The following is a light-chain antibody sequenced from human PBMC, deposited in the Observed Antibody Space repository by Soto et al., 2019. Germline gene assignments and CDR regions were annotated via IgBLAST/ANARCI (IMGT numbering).Light chain of an antibody. Sequence: QSVLTQPPSASGTPGQRVTISCSGSSSNIGSNYVYWYQQLPGTAPKLLIYRNNQRPSAVPDRFSGSKSGTSASLVISGLRSEDDADYYCAAWYDSLSGGVFGGGTKLTVL. CDR3: AAWYDSLSGGV. CDR1: SSNIGSNY. J-gene: IGLJ3*02. CDR2: RNN. V-gene: IGLV1-47*01.